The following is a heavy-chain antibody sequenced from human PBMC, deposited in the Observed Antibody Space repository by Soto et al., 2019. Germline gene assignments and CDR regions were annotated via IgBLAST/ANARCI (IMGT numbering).Heavy chain of an antibody. CDR3: ASLVGRSNFDS. V-gene: IGHV3-21*06. D-gene: IGHD3-10*01. CDR2: ISSSGGHT. J-gene: IGHJ4*02. Sequence: EVSLVESGVGLVKPGGSLRLSCVASGFIFSDYSMNWVRQAPGKGLEWVAAISSSGGHTFYADSVKGRFTISRDNPKSSVFLQMSSLGGEDTAVYWCASLVGRSNFDSWGQGTVVTVSS. CDR1: GFIFSDYS.